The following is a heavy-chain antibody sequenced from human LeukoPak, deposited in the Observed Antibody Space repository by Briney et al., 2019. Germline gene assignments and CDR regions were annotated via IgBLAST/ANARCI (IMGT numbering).Heavy chain of an antibody. CDR1: GFTFSAYA. CDR2: ISGRGDKT. Sequence: GGSLRLSCAASGFTFSAYAMSWVRQAPGKGLEWVSAISGRGDKTYYADSVRGRFTISRDKSKNTLYLQMNSLRAEDTAVYYCARGAGPLFDPWGQGTLVTVSS. J-gene: IGHJ5*02. CDR3: ARGAGPLFDP. V-gene: IGHV3-23*01.